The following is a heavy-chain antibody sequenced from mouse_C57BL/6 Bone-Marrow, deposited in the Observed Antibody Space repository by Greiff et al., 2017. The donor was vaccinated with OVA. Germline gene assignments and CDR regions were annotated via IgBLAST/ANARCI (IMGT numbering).Heavy chain of an antibody. CDR3: ARSHYYGSSYDYVDY. J-gene: IGHJ2*01. CDR1: GYAFTNYL. D-gene: IGHD1-1*01. V-gene: IGHV1-54*01. CDR2: INPGSGGT. Sequence: VKLQESGAELVRPGTSVKVSCKASGYAFTNYLIEWVKQRPGQGLEWIGVINPGSGGTNYNEKFKGKATLTADKSSSTAYMQLSSLTSEDSAVYFCARSHYYGSSYDYVDYWGQGTTLTVSS.